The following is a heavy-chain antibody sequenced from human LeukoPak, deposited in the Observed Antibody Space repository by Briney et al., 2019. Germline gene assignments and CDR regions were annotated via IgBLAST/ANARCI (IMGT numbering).Heavy chain of an antibody. CDR2: IDPSDSYT. V-gene: IGHV5-10-1*01. J-gene: IGHJ4*02. D-gene: IGHD6-13*01. CDR3: ATSIATSGHFDY. Sequence: GESLKISCRGSGYGFTSYWIVWVRQMPGKGLEWMGRIDPSDSYTNYSPSFQGHVTISADKSISTAYLQWSSLKASDTAMYYCATSIATSGHFDYWGQGTLVTVSS. CDR1: GYGFTSYW.